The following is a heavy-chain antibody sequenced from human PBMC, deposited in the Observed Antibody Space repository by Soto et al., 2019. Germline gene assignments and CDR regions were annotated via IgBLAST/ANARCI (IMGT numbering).Heavy chain of an antibody. CDR1: GYTFSNYG. CDR2: ISLYSDGT. CDR3: ARVVPGAEAWFGP. Sequence: ASVKVSCKTSGYTFSNYGITWVRQAPGQPLEWLGWISLYSDGTNYAQKFQGRVSMTTNTSTTTAYMELRSLRSDDTAVYYCARVVPGAEAWFGPWGQGTLVTVSS. D-gene: IGHD2-2*01. J-gene: IGHJ5*02. V-gene: IGHV1-18*01.